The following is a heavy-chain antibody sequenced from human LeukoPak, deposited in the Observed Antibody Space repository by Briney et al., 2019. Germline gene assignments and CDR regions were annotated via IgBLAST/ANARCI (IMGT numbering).Heavy chain of an antibody. CDR3: AKRHYSDSSGYGD. V-gene: IGHV3-23*01. D-gene: IGHD3-22*01. J-gene: IGHJ4*02. Sequence: GGSLRLSCAASGFTFSSYAMSWVRQAPGKGLEWVSAISGSGGSTYYADSVKGRLTISRDNSKNTLYLQMNSLRAEDTAVYYCAKRHYSDSSGYGDWGQGTLVTVSS. CDR2: ISGSGGST. CDR1: GFTFSSYA.